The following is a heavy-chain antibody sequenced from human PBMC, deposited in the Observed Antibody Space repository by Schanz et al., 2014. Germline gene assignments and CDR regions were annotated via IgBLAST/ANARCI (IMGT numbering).Heavy chain of an antibody. CDR3: ARDRQTVTMDYHYYLMEG. D-gene: IGHD4-4*01. V-gene: IGHV1-2*04. J-gene: IGHJ6*02. CDR1: GYTFTGFD. CDR2: FNPDSGDT. Sequence: EVKKPGASVKVSCKASGYTFTGFDINWVRQAPGPGLEWMGWFNPDSGDTNYAQNFQGWVTMTRDTSISIAYMELSRLRADDTALYYCARDRQTVTMDYHYYLMEGSGPLSTINVSS.